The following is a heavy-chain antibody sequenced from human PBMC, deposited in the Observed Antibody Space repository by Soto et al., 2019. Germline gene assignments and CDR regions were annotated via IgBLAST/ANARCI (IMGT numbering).Heavy chain of an antibody. CDR2: INHSGST. J-gene: IGHJ6*02. D-gene: IGHD2-2*01. Sequence: SETLSLTCAVYGGSFSGYYWSWIRQPPGKGLEWIGEINHSGSTNYNPSLKSRVTISVDTSKNQFSLKLSSVTAADTAVYYCARGRGDIVVVPAAAYYYYYGMDVWGQGTTVTVSS. CDR1: GGSFSGYY. V-gene: IGHV4-34*01. CDR3: ARGRGDIVVVPAAAYYYYYGMDV.